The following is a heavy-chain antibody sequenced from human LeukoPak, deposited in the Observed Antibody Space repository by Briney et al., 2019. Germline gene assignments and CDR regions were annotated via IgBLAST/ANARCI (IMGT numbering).Heavy chain of an antibody. CDR3: ARDSFRYDSSGYYYGSTPSFDY. CDR2: IWYDGSNK. Sequence: PGRSLRLSCAASGXTFSSYGMHWVRQAPGKGLEWVAVIWYDGSNKYYADSVKGRFTISRDNSKNTLYLQMNSLRAEDTAVYYCARDSFRYDSSGYYYGSTPSFDYWGQGTLVTVSS. CDR1: GXTFSSYG. V-gene: IGHV3-33*01. J-gene: IGHJ4*02. D-gene: IGHD3-22*01.